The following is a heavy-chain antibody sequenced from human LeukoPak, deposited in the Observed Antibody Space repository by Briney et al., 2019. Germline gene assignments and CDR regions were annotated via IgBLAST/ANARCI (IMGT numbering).Heavy chain of an antibody. CDR3: AKDAEVGELSGYFDY. CDR1: GFTFSSYA. J-gene: IGHJ4*02. Sequence: GGSLRLSCAASGFTFSSYAMSWVRQAPGKGLEWISAISGSGGSTYYADSVKGRFTISRDNSKNTLYLQMNSLRAEDTAVYYCAKDAEVGELSGYFDYWGQGTLVTVSS. CDR2: ISGSGGST. V-gene: IGHV3-23*01. D-gene: IGHD3-10*01.